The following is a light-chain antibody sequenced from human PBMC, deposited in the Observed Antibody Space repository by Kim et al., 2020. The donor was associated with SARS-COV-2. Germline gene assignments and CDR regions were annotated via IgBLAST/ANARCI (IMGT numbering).Light chain of an antibody. V-gene: IGKV2-30*01. CDR3: MQGIHPIT. CDR1: QSLVYSDGNTY. Sequence: QPASISCMPSQSLVYSDGNTYLNWCQQRPGQSPRRLIYKVSNRDSGVPDRFSGSGSGTDFTLKISRVEAEDVGVYYCMQGIHPITFGQGTRLEIK. CDR2: KVS. J-gene: IGKJ5*01.